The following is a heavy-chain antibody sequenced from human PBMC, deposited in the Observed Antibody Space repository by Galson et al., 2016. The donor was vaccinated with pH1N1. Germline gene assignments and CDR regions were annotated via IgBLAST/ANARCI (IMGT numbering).Heavy chain of an antibody. CDR3: AKDHCSHGDTNCFYFDL. CDR2: ITWNSHVI. J-gene: IGHJ2*01. Sequence: SLRLSCAASGFTFDAFAMHWVRQVPGEGLEWISVITWNSHVIDYADSVKGRFTISRDNARNSLYLQMNNLRPGDSAFYFCAKDHCSHGDTNCFYFDLWGRGTLVTVSS. CDR1: GFTFDAFA. D-gene: IGHD4-17*01. V-gene: IGHV3-9*01.